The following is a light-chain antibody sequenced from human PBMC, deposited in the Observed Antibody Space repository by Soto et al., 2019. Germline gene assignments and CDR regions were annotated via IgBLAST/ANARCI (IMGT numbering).Light chain of an antibody. CDR2: WAS. Sequence: DIVMTQSPDSLAVPLGERATINCKSSQSVLYSSNNKNSLAWYQQKPGQPPKLLIYWASTREPGVPDRVSGSGFGTDITVNMSSLRAGEVAVYDCEEYYSTPWTFGKGNKVEIK. CDR3: EEYYSTPWT. V-gene: IGKV4-1*01. CDR1: QSVLYSSNNKNS. J-gene: IGKJ1*01.